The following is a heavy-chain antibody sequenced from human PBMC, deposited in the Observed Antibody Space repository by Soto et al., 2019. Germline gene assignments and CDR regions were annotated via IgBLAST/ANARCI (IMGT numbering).Heavy chain of an antibody. J-gene: IGHJ4*02. CDR3: ARDRGWSLFDY. CDR1: GFTFSSYS. D-gene: IGHD6-19*01. V-gene: IGHV3-48*01. Sequence: GGSLRLSCAASGFTFSSYSMNWVRQAPGKGLEWVSYISSSSSTIYYADSVKGRFTISRDNAKNSLYLQMNSLGAEDTAVYYCARDRGWSLFDYWGQGTLVTVSS. CDR2: ISSSSSTI.